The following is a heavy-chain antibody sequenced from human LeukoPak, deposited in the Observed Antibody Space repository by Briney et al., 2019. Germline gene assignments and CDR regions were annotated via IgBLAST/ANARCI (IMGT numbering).Heavy chain of an antibody. D-gene: IGHD6-19*01. CDR3: AKQAVADYYFDY. V-gene: IGHV3-23*01. CDR2: ISGSGGST. J-gene: IGHJ4*02. CDR1: GFTFSSYA. Sequence: PGGSLRLSCAASGFTFSSYAMSWVRRAPGKGLEWVSVISGSGGSTYYADSMKGRFTISRDNSNNTLYLQMNSLRAEDTAVYYCAKQAVADYYFDYWGQGTLVTVSS.